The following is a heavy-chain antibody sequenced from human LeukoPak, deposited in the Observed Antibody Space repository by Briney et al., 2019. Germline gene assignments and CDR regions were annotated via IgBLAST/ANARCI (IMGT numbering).Heavy chain of an antibody. CDR1: GFTFTTYW. D-gene: IGHD3-9*01. CDR2: IKQDGSEK. V-gene: IGHV3-7*01. J-gene: IGHJ4*02. Sequence: GGSLRLSCAATGFTFTTYWMGWVRQAPGKGLEWVANIKQDGSEKYYVDSVKGRFTISRDNAKNSLYLQMNSLRAEDTAVYYCVRDYENLTGSKTRFHYWGQGTLVTVSS. CDR3: VRDYENLTGSKTRFHY.